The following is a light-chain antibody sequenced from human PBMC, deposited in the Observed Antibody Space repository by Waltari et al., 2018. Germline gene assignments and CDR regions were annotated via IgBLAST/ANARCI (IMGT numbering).Light chain of an antibody. Sequence: EIVLTQSPATLSLSPGERATLSCRASQSVINYLGWYQLKPGQVPKIVISYASTRPAGIPSRFSCSVPGADITLTISNVEPEGVAVYVCHLRGCGPYTFDQGTRLEMK. CDR1: QSVINY. J-gene: IGKJ5*01. V-gene: IGKV3D-11*02. CDR3: HLRGCGPYT. CDR2: YAS.